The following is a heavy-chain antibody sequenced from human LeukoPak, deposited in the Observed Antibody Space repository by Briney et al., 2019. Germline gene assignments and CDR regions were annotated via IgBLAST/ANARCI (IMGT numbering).Heavy chain of an antibody. CDR2: IIPIFGTA. CDR1: GYTFTGYY. J-gene: IGHJ6*02. V-gene: IGHV1-69*13. Sequence: SVKVSCKASGYTFTGYYMHWVRQAPGQGLEWMGGIIPIFGTANYAQKFQGRVTITADESTSTAYMELSSLRSEDTAVYYCAREGITMMGGMDVWGQGTTVTVSS. D-gene: IGHD3-22*01. CDR3: AREGITMMGGMDV.